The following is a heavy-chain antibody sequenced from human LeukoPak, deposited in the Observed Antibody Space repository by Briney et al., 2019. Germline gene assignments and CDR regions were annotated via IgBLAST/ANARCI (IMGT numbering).Heavy chain of an antibody. CDR1: GFTFSSYS. V-gene: IGHV3-48*04. J-gene: IGHJ4*02. D-gene: IGHD5-18*01. Sequence: GGSLRLSCAASGFTFSSYSMNWVRQAPGKGLEWVSYISSSSSTIYYADSVKGRFTISRDNAKNSLYLQMNSLRAEDTAVYYCARAYSYGRSAFCYWGQGTLVTVSS. CDR2: ISSSSSTI. CDR3: ARAYSYGRSAFCY.